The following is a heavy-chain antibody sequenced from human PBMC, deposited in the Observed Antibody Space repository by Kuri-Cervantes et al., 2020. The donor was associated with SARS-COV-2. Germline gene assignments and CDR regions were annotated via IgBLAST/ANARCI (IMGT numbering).Heavy chain of an antibody. D-gene: IGHD6-13*01. CDR2: ISAYNGNT. CDR1: GYTFTSYG. CDR3: ARAMGGAAAGTDYYYGMDV. Sequence: ASVKVSCKASGYTFTSYGISWVRQAPGQGLEWMGWISAYNGNTNYAQKLQGRVTMTTDTSTSTAYMELRSLRSDDTAVYYCARAMGGAAAGTDYYYGMDVWGQGTTVTVSS. V-gene: IGHV1-18*04. J-gene: IGHJ6*02.